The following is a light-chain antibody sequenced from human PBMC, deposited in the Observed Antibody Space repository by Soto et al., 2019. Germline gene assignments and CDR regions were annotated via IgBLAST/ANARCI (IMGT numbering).Light chain of an antibody. J-gene: IGKJ4*01. V-gene: IGKV3D-15*01. CDR1: QSVSSN. Sequence: EIAMTQSPVTLSASPGERVTLSCRASQSVSSNLAWYQQRPGQAPRVLIYGASNRASGIPDRFSGSGSGTDFTITISRLEHDDFALYYCQQYKDWPPLTFGGGTRVEIK. CDR3: QQYKDWPPLT. CDR2: GAS.